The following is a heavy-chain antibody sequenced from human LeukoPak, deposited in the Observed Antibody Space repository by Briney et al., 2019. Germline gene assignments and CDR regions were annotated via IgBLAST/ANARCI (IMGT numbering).Heavy chain of an antibody. J-gene: IGHJ1*01. Sequence: SATLSLTCTVSGGSISSSSYYWGWLHPPPGKGLGRVGIIYYSGSTYYNPSLKSRVTISVDTSKNQFSLKLSSETAADTAVYYCARLNGVNYDFWSGYYEYFQHWGQGILVTVSS. D-gene: IGHD3-3*01. V-gene: IGHV4-39*01. CDR1: GGSISSSSYY. CDR2: IYYSGST. CDR3: ARLNGVNYDFWSGYYEYFQH.